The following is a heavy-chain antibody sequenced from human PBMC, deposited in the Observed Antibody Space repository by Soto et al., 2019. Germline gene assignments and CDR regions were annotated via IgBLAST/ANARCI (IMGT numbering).Heavy chain of an antibody. CDR1: GFTFSSYA. CDR3: AKTNLGESLQPLNNFDY. V-gene: IGHV3-23*01. D-gene: IGHD3-16*01. Sequence: PGGSLRLSCAASGFTFSSYAMSWVRQAPGKGLEWVSAISGSGGSTYYADSVKGRFTISRDNSKNTLYLQMNSLRAEDTAVYYCAKTNLGESLQPLNNFDYWGQGTLVTVSS. J-gene: IGHJ4*02. CDR2: ISGSGGST.